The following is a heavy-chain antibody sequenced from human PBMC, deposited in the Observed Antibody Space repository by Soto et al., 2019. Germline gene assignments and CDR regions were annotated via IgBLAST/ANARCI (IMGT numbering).Heavy chain of an antibody. CDR2: IYYGGST. CDR1: GGTIITFY. V-gene: IGHV4-59*08. J-gene: IGHJ4*02. D-gene: IGHD6-13*01. Sequence: PSETLSLRCTVSGGTIITFYWSWIRQPPGKGLEWIGHIYYGGSTNQNPSLNSRVSISVDTSQNQFSLKLSSVTAADSAVYYCARQAGSNSWFVDYWGPGTLVTVSS. CDR3: ARQAGSNSWFVDY.